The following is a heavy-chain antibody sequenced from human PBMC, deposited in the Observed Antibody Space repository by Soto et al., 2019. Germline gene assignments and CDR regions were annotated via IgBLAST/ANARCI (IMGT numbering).Heavy chain of an antibody. J-gene: IGHJ6*02. Sequence: ASVKVSCKASGGTFSSYAISWVRQAPGQGLEWMGGIIPIFGTANYAQKFQGRVTITADESTSTAYMELSSLRSEDTAVYHCARVRRSYYYDSRGSNGYYYGMDVWGQGTTVTVSS. V-gene: IGHV1-69*13. CDR2: IIPIFGTA. CDR1: GGTFSSYA. D-gene: IGHD3-22*01. CDR3: ARVRRSYYYDSRGSNGYYYGMDV.